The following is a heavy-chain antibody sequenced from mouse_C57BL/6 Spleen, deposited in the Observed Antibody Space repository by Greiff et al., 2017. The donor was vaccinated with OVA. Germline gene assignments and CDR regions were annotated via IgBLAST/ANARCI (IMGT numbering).Heavy chain of an antibody. CDR2: ISSGSSTI. Sequence: EVQLVESGGGLVKPGGSLKLSCAASGFTFSDYGMHWVRQAPETGLEWVAYISSGSSTIYYADTVKGRFTISRDNAKNTLFLQMTSLRSEDTAMYYCARNYGSSNPFDYWGQGTTLTVSS. CDR1: GFTFSDYG. D-gene: IGHD1-1*01. J-gene: IGHJ2*01. CDR3: ARNYGSSNPFDY. V-gene: IGHV5-17*01.